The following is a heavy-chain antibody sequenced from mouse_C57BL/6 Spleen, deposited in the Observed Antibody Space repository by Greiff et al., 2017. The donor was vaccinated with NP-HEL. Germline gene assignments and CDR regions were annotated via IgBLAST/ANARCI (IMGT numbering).Heavy chain of an antibody. CDR2: IYPRSGNT. D-gene: IGHD1-1*01. CDR3: ARYAFYYYGSSYGYFDV. Sequence: VKLMESGAELARPGASVKLSCKASGYTFTSYGISWVKQRTGQGLEWIGEIYPRSGNTYYNEKFKGKATLTADKSSSTAYMELRSLTSEDSAVYFCARYAFYYYGSSYGYFDVWGTGTTVTVS. J-gene: IGHJ1*03. V-gene: IGHV1-81*01. CDR1: GYTFTSYG.